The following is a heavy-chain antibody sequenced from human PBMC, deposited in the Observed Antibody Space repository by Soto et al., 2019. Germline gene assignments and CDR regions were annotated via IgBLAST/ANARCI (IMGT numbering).Heavy chain of an antibody. J-gene: IGHJ4*02. CDR2: ISYDGSNK. CDR3: ARDLRHSYGYLEGDDY. V-gene: IGHV3-30-3*01. Sequence: QVQLVESGGGVVQXGRSLRLSCAASGFTFSSYAMHWVRQAPGKGLEWVAVISYDGSNKYYADSVKGRFTTSRDNSKNTLYLQMNSLRAEDTAVYYCARDLRHSYGYLEGDDYWGQGTLVTVSS. D-gene: IGHD5-18*01. CDR1: GFTFSSYA.